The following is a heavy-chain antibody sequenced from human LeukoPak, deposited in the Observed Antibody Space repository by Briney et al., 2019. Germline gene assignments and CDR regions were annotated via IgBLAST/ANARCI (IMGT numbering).Heavy chain of an antibody. J-gene: IGHJ4*02. Sequence: GGSLRLSCAASEFTVSSTYITWLRQAPGKGLEWVAVLSYDGRNKYYADSVKGRFTISRDNSMNTLYLQMNSLRADDTAVYYCAKDISLAAADYYFDYWGQGTLVTVSS. D-gene: IGHD6-13*01. CDR1: EFTVSSTY. CDR3: AKDISLAAADYYFDY. CDR2: LSYDGRNK. V-gene: IGHV3-30*18.